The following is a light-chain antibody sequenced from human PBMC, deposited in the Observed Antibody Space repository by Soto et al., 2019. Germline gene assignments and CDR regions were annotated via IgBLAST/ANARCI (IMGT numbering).Light chain of an antibody. Sequence: EIVLTQYPATLSLSPGERANLSCRASRSVTTFLAWYQQKHGQAPRLLLYDASKRATGVPTRFSGSGSGTDFTRTISSLEPEDFAVYYCQQRTNWPLTFGGGTKVERK. J-gene: IGKJ4*01. CDR3: QQRTNWPLT. CDR1: RSVTTF. V-gene: IGKV3-11*01. CDR2: DAS.